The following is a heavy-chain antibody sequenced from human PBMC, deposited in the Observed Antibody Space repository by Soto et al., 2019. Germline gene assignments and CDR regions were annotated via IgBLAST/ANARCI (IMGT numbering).Heavy chain of an antibody. D-gene: IGHD2-21*01. CDR1: GGSISSGDYY. CDR3: VRADLWLQYFQR. J-gene: IGHJ1*01. Sequence: QVQLQESGPGLVKPSQTRSVTCTVSGGSISSGDYYWRWIRQPPGKGLEWIGYIYYSGSTYYNPSLKSRVTISVDTTKNLFSLKLSFVTAVDTAVYYWVRADLWLQYFQRWGQGTLVTVSS. CDR2: IYYSGST. V-gene: IGHV4-30-4*01.